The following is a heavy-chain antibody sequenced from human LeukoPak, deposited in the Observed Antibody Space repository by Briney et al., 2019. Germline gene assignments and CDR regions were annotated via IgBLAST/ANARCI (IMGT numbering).Heavy chain of an antibody. CDR2: INPHSGGA. CDR3: ARVRDSTGYYHRDASSI. V-gene: IGHV1-2*06. J-gene: IGHJ3*02. Sequence: ASVKVSCKASGYTFTAYYMHWVRQAPGQGLEWMGRINPHSGGANYAQKFQGRVTMTRDTSISTAYLELSRLRSDDTAVYFCARVRDSTGYYHRDASSIWGQGTLVTVSS. CDR1: GYTFTAYY. D-gene: IGHD3-22*01.